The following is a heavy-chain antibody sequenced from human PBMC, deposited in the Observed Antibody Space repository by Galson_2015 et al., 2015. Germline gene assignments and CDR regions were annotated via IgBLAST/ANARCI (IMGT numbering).Heavy chain of an antibody. J-gene: IGHJ4*02. CDR2: IKHDGSST. V-gene: IGHV3-74*01. CDR3: ARGAEYGLYYFDY. D-gene: IGHD4-17*01. CDR1: GFTLSTYW. Sequence: SLRLSCAASGFTLSTYWMPWVRQTPGKGLVWVSHIKHDGSSTNYADSVRGRFTASRDDAKNTLYLQMNRLGAEDTAVYHCARGAEYGLYYFDYWGLGTLVTVSS.